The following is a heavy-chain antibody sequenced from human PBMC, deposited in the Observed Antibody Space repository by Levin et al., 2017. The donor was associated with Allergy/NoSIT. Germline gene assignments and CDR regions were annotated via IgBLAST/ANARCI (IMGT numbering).Heavy chain of an antibody. V-gene: IGHV5-51*01. CDR3: ASGIEVAAWASDN. Sequence: TGGSLRLSCKGSGYNFANYWINWVRQIPGKGLEWMGIIYPGDSDTRYSPSFQGQVTISADKSISTAYLQWSSLGASDTATYYCASGIEVAAWASDNWGQGTMVTVSS. CDR1: GYNFANYW. D-gene: IGHD6-19*01. CDR2: IYPGDSDT. J-gene: IGHJ3*02.